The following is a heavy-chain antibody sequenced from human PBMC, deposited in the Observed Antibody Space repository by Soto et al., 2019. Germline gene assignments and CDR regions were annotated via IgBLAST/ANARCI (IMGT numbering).Heavy chain of an antibody. CDR3: EGSWT. V-gene: IGHV3-23*04. D-gene: IGHD5-12*01. J-gene: IGHJ3*01. CDR1: GFTIRNYA. CDR2: ISGGSDRT. Sequence: EVQVVASGGDLVQPGGSLRLSCAASGFTIRNYAMSWVRQAPGKALEWVSGISGGSDRTYYADSVKGRFIIFKDNSKNTLYLQMSSLRVEDTAVYHCEGSWTWGQGTMVTVSS.